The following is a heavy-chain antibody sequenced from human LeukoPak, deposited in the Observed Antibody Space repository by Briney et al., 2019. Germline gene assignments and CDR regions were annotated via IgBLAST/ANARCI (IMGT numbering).Heavy chain of an antibody. CDR3: TRGVRYYYDSSGSAVDYYYYMDV. D-gene: IGHD3-22*01. V-gene: IGHV1-2*02. CDR2: INPNSGGT. Sequence: GASVKVSCKASGYTFTGYYMHWVRQAPGQGLEWMGWINPNSGGTNYAQKFQGRVTTTRDTSTSTVYMELSSLRSEDTAVYYCTRGVRYYYDSSGSAVDYYYYMDVWGKGTTVTISS. CDR1: GYTFTGYY. J-gene: IGHJ6*03.